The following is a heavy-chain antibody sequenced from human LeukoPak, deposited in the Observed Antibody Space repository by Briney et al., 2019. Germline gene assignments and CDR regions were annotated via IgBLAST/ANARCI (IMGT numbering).Heavy chain of an antibody. D-gene: IGHD2-2*01. Sequence: GRSLRLSCAASGFTFSTYWMSWVRQAPGKGLEWVANIKPDGSEIYYVDSVKGRFTISRDNAKNSLHLQTNSLRAEDTAVYYCVRSRYCTSNSCYSDYWGQGTLVTVSS. CDR3: VRSRYCTSNSCYSDY. V-gene: IGHV3-7*01. J-gene: IGHJ4*02. CDR1: GFTFSTYW. CDR2: IKPDGSEI.